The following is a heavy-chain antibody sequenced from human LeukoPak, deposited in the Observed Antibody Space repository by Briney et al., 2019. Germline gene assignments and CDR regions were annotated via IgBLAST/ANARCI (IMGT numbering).Heavy chain of an antibody. CDR3: ASVPYCSGGSCYPY. Sequence: GASVKVSCKASGYTFTGYYMHWVRQAPGQGLEWMGRINPNSGGTNYAQKFQGRVTMTRDASISTAYMELSRLRSDDTAVYYCASVPYCSGGSCYPYWGQGTLVTVSS. CDR2: INPNSGGT. J-gene: IGHJ4*02. CDR1: GYTFTGYY. D-gene: IGHD2-15*01. V-gene: IGHV1-2*06.